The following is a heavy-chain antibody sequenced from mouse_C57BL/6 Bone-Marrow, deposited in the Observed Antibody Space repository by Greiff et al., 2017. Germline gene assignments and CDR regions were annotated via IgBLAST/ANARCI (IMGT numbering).Heavy chain of an antibody. CDR2: INPSTGGT. CDR3: ARCGYYWYFDV. CDR1: GYSFTGYY. V-gene: IGHV1-42*01. J-gene: IGHJ1*03. D-gene: IGHD2-2*01. Sequence: VQLQQSGPELVKPGASVKISCQASGYSFTGYYMNWVKQSPEKSLEWIGEINPSTGGTTYNQKFKAKATLTVDKSSSTAYMQLKSLTSEDSAVYYCARCGYYWYFDVWGTGTTVTVSS.